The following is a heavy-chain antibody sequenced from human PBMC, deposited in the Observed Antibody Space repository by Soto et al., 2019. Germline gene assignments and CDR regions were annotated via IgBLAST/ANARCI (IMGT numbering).Heavy chain of an antibody. CDR3: ARGRGLRYGYYYYGMDV. Sequence: SETLSLTGAVYGGSFSGYYWSWIRQPPGKGLEWIGEINHSGSTNYNPSLKSRVTISVDTSKNQFSLKLSSVTAADTAVYYCARGRGLRYGYYYYGMDVWGQGTTVTVSS. V-gene: IGHV4-34*01. D-gene: IGHD3-9*01. CDR1: GGSFSGYY. CDR2: INHSGST. J-gene: IGHJ6*02.